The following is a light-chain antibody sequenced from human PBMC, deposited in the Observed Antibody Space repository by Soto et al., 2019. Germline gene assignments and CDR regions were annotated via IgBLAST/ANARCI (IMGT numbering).Light chain of an antibody. CDR1: QDITNS. Sequence: DIQMTQSPSSLFASVGDRVTITCQASQDITNSLNWYQQKPGKAPNLLIFDASNLDAGVPSRFSGSGSGTYFTFTIHSLQPEDVATYYCQQYDHLSLTFGGGTKVDIK. V-gene: IGKV1-33*01. CDR3: QQYDHLSLT. J-gene: IGKJ4*01. CDR2: DAS.